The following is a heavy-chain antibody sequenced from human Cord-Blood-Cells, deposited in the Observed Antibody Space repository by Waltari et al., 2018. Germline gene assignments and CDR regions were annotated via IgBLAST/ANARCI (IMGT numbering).Heavy chain of an antibody. CDR2: INPNSGGT. CDR1: GYTFTGYY. Sequence: QVQLVQSGAEVKKPGASVKVSCKASGYTFTGYYMHWVRQAPGQGLEWMGRINPNSGGTNYAQKFQGRVTRTRDTSISTAYMELSRLRSDDTVVYYCARGPYSSSWYYFDYWGQGTLVTVSS. J-gene: IGHJ4*02. CDR3: ARGPYSSSWYYFDY. V-gene: IGHV1-2*01. D-gene: IGHD6-13*01.